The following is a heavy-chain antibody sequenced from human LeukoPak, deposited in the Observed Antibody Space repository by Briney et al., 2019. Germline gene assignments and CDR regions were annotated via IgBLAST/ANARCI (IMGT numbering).Heavy chain of an antibody. CDR3: ARDLGDGYLANDY. CDR2: FYYSGST. Sequence: SETLSLTCTVSGGSISSGAYYWSWIRLHPGKGLEWIGYFYYSGSTYYNPSLKRRVTISVDTSKNQFSLDLSSVTAADTAVYYCARDLGDGYLANDYWGQGTQVTLSS. CDR1: GGSISSGAYY. V-gene: IGHV4-31*03. J-gene: IGHJ4*02. D-gene: IGHD5-24*01.